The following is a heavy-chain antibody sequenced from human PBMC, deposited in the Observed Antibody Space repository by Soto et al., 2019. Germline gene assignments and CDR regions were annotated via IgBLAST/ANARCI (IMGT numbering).Heavy chain of an antibody. CDR1: GFTFSRYW. V-gene: IGHV3-7*01. D-gene: IGHD5-18*01. Sequence: GGSLRLSCAASGFTFSRYWMNWVRQAPGKGLEWVANIKQDGTEKNYVDSVKGRFTISRDNARKSLYLQMDSLRAEDTAVYFCARGDTPMITGMDSFDIWGQGTMVTVSS. CDR3: ARGDTPMITGMDSFDI. CDR2: IKQDGTEK. J-gene: IGHJ3*02.